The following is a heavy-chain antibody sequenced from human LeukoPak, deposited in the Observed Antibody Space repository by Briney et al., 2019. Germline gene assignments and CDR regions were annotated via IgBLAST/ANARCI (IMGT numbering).Heavy chain of an antibody. D-gene: IGHD3-22*01. CDR3: ARYTYYYDSSGCEYYFDY. V-gene: IGHV4-59*01. J-gene: IGHJ4*02. Sequence: KPSETLSLTCTVSGGSLSSYYWSWIRQPPGKGLEWIGYIYYSGSTNYNPSLKSRVTISVDTSKNQFSLKLSSVTAADTAVYYCARYTYYYDSSGCEYYFDYWGQGTLVTVSS. CDR2: IYYSGST. CDR1: GGSLSSYY.